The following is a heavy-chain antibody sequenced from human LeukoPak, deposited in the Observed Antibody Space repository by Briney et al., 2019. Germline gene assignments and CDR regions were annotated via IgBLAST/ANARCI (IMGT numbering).Heavy chain of an antibody. CDR1: GFTFSSYA. Sequence: GGSPRLSCAASGFTFSSYAMHWVRQAPGKGLEWVAVISYDGSNKYYAGSVKGRFTISRDNSKNTLYLQMNSLRAEDTAVYYCAREYRYCGGDCYDPPDYWGQGTLVTVSS. CDR3: AREYRYCGGDCYDPPDY. V-gene: IGHV3-30-3*01. D-gene: IGHD2-21*02. J-gene: IGHJ4*02. CDR2: ISYDGSNK.